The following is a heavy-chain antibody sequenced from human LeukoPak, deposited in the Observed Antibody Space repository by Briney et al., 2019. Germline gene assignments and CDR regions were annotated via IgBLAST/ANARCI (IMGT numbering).Heavy chain of an antibody. CDR2: INGNGGST. J-gene: IGHJ4*02. Sequence: PGGSLRLSCAASGFTFDDYGMSWVRQAPGKGLEWVSGINGNGGSTGYADSVKGRFTISRDNAKNSLCLQMNSLRTEDTAFYYCARDRLAATGLFDYWGQGTLVTVSS. D-gene: IGHD6-13*01. CDR3: ARDRLAATGLFDY. V-gene: IGHV3-20*04. CDR1: GFTFDDYG.